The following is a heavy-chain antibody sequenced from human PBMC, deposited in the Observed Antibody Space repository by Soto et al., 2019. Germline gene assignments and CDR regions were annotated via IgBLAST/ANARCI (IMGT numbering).Heavy chain of an antibody. J-gene: IGHJ5*02. V-gene: IGHV1-3*01. Sequence: PGQSLEWMGWIDAGNGNTKYSQKFQGRVTITRDTSASTAYMELSSLRSEDTAVYYCARNIVGSGYFDTWGQGTLVTVYS. CDR2: IDAGNGNT. D-gene: IGHD3-22*01. CDR3: ARNIVGSGYFDT.